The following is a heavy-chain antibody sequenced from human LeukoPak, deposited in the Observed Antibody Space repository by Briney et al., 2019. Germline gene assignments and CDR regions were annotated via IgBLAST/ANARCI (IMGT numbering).Heavy chain of an antibody. D-gene: IGHD1-14*01. V-gene: IGHV3-30-3*01. Sequence: GGSLRLSCAASGFTFSSYAMHWVRQAPGKGLEWVAVISYDGSNKYYADSVKGRFTISRDNSKNTLYLQMNSLRAEDTAVYYCARDRTQNQDAFDIWGQGTMVTVSS. CDR3: ARDRTQNQDAFDI. CDR1: GFTFSSYA. CDR2: ISYDGSNK. J-gene: IGHJ3*02.